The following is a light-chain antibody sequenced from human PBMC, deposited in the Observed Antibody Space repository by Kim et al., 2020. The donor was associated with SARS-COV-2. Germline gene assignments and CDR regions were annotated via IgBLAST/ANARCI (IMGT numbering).Light chain of an antibody. V-gene: IGKV1-39*01. CDR3: QQSYNSPYT. J-gene: IGKJ2*01. Sequence: SSSVGGRVTITCPARPRITSYFKLFQQKPGKAPNLLFYASSSLQSGVPSRFSGSGSWTDFTLTIRSLQPEDFSTYYCQQSYNSPYTFGQGTKLEI. CDR2: ASS. CDR1: PRITSY.